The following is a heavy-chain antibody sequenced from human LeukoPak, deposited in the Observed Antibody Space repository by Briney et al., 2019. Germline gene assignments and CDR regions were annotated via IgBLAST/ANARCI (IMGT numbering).Heavy chain of an antibody. CDR2: ILPILGIA. D-gene: IGHD1-26*01. V-gene: IGHV1-69*04. Sequence: ASVKVSCKASGGTFSSYATSWVRQAPGQGLEWMGRILPILGIANYAQKFQGRVTITADKPTSTAYMELSSLRSEDTAVYYCAREDMGAFEYWGQGTLVTVSS. CDR1: GGTFSSYA. CDR3: AREDMGAFEY. J-gene: IGHJ4*02.